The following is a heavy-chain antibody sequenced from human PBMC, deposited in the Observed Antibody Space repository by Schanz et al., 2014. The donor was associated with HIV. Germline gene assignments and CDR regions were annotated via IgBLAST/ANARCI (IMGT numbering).Heavy chain of an antibody. V-gene: IGHV3-33*01. D-gene: IGHD4-17*01. J-gene: IGHJ6*02. Sequence: QVQLVESGGRVVQPGRSLRLSCATSGFTFSSYGMHWVRQAPGKGLEWVAVIWFDGSNQYYIDSVKGRFTISRDNSKNTLYLQMNSLRAEDTAVYYCARRDYGDYYYYYGMDVWGQGTTVTVSS. CDR3: ARRDYGDYYYYYGMDV. CDR1: GFTFSSYG. CDR2: IWFDGSNQ.